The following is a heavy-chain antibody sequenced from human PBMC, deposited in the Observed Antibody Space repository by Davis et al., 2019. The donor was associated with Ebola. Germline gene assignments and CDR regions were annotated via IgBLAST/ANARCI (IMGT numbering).Heavy chain of an antibody. Sequence: AASVKVSCKTSGRTFSAYYMHWLRQAPGQGLEWMGWINPATGGTTYAQKFQARVTLTTDTSANTAYMELARLKSDDTAVYYCARGHGTYNTGWPDALSVWGLGTLVTVSS. D-gene: IGHD6-19*01. V-gene: IGHV1-2*02. J-gene: IGHJ3*01. CDR2: INPATGGT. CDR1: GRTFSAYY. CDR3: ARGHGTYNTGWPDALSV.